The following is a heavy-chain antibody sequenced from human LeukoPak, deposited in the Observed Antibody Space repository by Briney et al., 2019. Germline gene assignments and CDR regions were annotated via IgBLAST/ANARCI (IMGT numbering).Heavy chain of an antibody. Sequence: SETLSLTCTVSDGSISSSSYYWAWIRQPPGKGLEIIGNIYYTGSTYYNTSLKSRVTIFVDTPKNQFSLKLSSVTAADTAVYYCASVSSTHYYGMDVWGQGTTVTVSS. CDR2: IYYTGST. CDR3: ASVSSTHYYGMDV. D-gene: IGHD2-2*01. J-gene: IGHJ6*02. CDR1: DGSISSSSYY. V-gene: IGHV4-39*01.